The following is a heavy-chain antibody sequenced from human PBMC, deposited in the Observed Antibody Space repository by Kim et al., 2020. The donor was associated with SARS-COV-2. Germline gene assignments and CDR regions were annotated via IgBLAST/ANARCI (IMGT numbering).Heavy chain of an antibody. CDR1: GFKFNNFA. CDR3: GTHPGSSLWHEFGS. J-gene: IGHJ1*01. CDR2: ISNTGGST. Sequence: GGSLRLSCAASGFKFNNFAMSWVRQAPGKGLEWVSGISNTGGSTYEADSVKGRFTISRDNSKNTVHLQMTSLRAEDTAVYWCGTHPGSSLWHEFGSWCQG. V-gene: IGHV3-23*01. D-gene: IGHD3-10*01.